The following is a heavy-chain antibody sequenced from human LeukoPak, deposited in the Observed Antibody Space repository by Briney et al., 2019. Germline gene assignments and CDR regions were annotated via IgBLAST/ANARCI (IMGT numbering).Heavy chain of an antibody. D-gene: IGHD4-23*01. CDR3: ARVPDYGGNSPRRGRYYSYYMDV. Sequence: ASVKVSCKASGYTFTGYYMHWVRQAPGQGLEWMGWINPNSGGTNYAQKFQGRVTMTRDTSISTAYMELSRLRSDDTAVYYCARVPDYGGNSPRRGRYYSYYMDVWGKGTTVTVSS. V-gene: IGHV1-2*02. CDR1: GYTFTGYY. J-gene: IGHJ6*03. CDR2: INPNSGGT.